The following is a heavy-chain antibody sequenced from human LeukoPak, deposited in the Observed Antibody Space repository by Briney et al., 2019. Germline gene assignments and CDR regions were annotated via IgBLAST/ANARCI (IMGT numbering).Heavy chain of an antibody. CDR2: MNPNSGNT. Sequence: ASVKLSCNASGYTFTSYGINWVRHATGQGLEWMGWMNPNSGNTGYAQKFQGRVNMTTDTSTSTAYMELRSVRSDDTAVYYCARAARGSPFDYWGQGTLVTVSS. V-gene: IGHV1-8*01. CDR1: GYTFTSYG. D-gene: IGHD1-26*01. CDR3: ARAARGSPFDY. J-gene: IGHJ4*02.